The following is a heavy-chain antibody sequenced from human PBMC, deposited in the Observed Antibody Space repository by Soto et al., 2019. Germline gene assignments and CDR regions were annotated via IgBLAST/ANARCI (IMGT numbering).Heavy chain of an antibody. Sequence: SLLLADSASLFICVSCEMRQERKGKGNTREWVSAIGTAGDTYYPGSVKGRFTISREDAKNSLYLQMNSLRAEDTAVYYCARDSTGYSFKGYYHSGMDVWGQGTTVTVSS. D-gene: IGHD5-18*01. CDR1: LFICVSCE. CDR2: IGTAGDT. V-gene: IGHV3-13*01. J-gene: IGHJ6*02. CDR3: ARDSTGYSFKGYYHSGMDV.